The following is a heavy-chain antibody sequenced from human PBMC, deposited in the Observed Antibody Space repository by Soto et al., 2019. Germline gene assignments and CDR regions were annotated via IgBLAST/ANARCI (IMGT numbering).Heavy chain of an antibody. V-gene: IGHV1-69*01. D-gene: IGHD3-10*01. CDR1: GGIFSTYA. CDR2: IIPIFGTP. J-gene: IGHJ4*02. CDR3: ARDRDDYGSGNYYNRIYF. Sequence: QVQLVQSGAEVKKPGSSVKVSCKASGGIFSTYAISWLRQAPGQGLEWIGGIIPIFGTPNYAKRFQGRVTITADESTSTAYMELSRLRSEDTAVYYCARDRDDYGSGNYYNRIYFWGQGTLVTVSS.